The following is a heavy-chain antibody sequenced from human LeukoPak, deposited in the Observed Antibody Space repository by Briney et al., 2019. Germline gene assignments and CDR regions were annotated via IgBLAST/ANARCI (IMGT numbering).Heavy chain of an antibody. CDR3: VRGGYRGFDYEY. CDR1: GYTLTELS. D-gene: IGHD5-12*01. J-gene: IGHJ4*02. CDR2: FDPEDGET. Sequence: VASVKVSCKVSGYTLTELSMHWVRQAPGKGLEWMGGFDPEDGETIYAQKFQGRVTMTEDTSTDTAYMELSSLRSEDTAVYYCVRGGYRGFDYEYWGQGTLVTVSS. V-gene: IGHV1-24*01.